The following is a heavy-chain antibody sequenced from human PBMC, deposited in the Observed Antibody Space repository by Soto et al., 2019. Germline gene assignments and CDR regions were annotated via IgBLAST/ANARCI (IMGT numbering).Heavy chain of an antibody. CDR1: GDSITSGASY. Sequence: SETRSLTCTVAGDSITSGASYWCWIRQPPGKGLEWIGYIHYSGSTSYNPSLKSRVTISVDTSKNQFSLKLRSVTAADTAVYYCARVYYGSGGLYHFDYWGQGTRVTVPS. V-gene: IGHV4-30-4*01. D-gene: IGHD3-10*01. J-gene: IGHJ4*02. CDR3: ARVYYGSGGLYHFDY. CDR2: IHYSGST.